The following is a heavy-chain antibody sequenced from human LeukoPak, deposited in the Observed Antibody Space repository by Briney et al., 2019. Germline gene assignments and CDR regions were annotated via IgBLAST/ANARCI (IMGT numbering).Heavy chain of an antibody. Sequence: PGGSLRLSCAASGFTFSSYSMNWVRQAPGKGLEWVSSISSSTNYIYYADSVKGRFTISRDNAKNSLYLQMNSLRAEDTALYYCARDYFAVDNNGDAFDVWGQGTMVTVSS. CDR1: GFTFSSYS. D-gene: IGHD3-3*01. V-gene: IGHV3-21*01. CDR2: ISSSTNYI. CDR3: ARDYFAVDNNGDAFDV. J-gene: IGHJ3*01.